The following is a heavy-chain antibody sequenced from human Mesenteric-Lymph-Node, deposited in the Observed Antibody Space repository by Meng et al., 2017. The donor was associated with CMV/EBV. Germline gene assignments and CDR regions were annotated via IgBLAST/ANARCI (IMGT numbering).Heavy chain of an antibody. CDR2: INPSGVSR. Sequence: ASVKVSCKASGYTFTSYYMHWVRQAPGQGLEWMGIINPSGVSRSYAQKFQGRVTMPTDTSTSTVYMELSGLKSEDTAVYYCARGKRSYHDILSGPYPMSSLDYWGQGTQVTVSS. CDR1: GYTFTSYY. CDR3: ARGKRSYHDILSGPYPMSSLDY. D-gene: IGHD3-9*01. J-gene: IGHJ4*02. V-gene: IGHV1-46*01.